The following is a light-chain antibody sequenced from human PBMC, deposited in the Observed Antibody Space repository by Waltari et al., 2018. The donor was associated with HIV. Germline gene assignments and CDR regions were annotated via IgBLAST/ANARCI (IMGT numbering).Light chain of an antibody. CDR1: QGISNY. CDR2: SAS. J-gene: IGKJ4*02. V-gene: IGKV1-27*01. Sequence: DIQMTQSPSSLSASVGDRVPLTCRASQGISNYLAWYQQKPGKVPKLLNDSASTVQSGVPSRCSGSGSGTDSVLTISSLQPEDVATYYCQKCNSAPSTFGGGTKVEIK. CDR3: QKCNSAPST.